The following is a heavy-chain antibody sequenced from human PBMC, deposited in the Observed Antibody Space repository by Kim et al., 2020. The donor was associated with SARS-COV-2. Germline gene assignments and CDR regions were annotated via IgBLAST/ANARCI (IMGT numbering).Heavy chain of an antibody. V-gene: IGHV4-4*08. D-gene: IGHD4-17*01. J-gene: IGHJ6*02. CDR3: AKRKTTVTGAYGMDV. Sequence: NPALKSRVTISEDMSKNQYSRKLSSGTAADTAVYYCAKRKTTVTGAYGMDVWGQGTTVTVSS.